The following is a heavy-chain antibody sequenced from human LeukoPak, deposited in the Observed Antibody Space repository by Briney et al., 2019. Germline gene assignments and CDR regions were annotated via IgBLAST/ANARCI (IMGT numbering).Heavy chain of an antibody. J-gene: IGHJ4*02. Sequence: GGSLRLSCAASGFIFSTYTINWVRQAPGKGLEWVSGSSGSGGTQYADSVKGRFTISRDNSKNSLYLQMNSLRVEDTAVYYRATRTLYSSSWYGVDYWGQGALVTVSS. D-gene: IGHD6-13*01. CDR2: SSGSGGT. CDR3: ATRTLYSSSWYGVDY. CDR1: GFIFSTYT. V-gene: IGHV3-23*01.